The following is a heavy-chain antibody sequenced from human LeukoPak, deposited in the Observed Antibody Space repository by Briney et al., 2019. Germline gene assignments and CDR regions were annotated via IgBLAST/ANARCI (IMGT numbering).Heavy chain of an antibody. CDR1: GFTFSSYS. V-gene: IGHV3-48*01. CDR3: AKASAVDHYLSFDY. D-gene: IGHD2/OR15-2a*01. CDR2: ISSSSSTI. J-gene: IGHJ4*02. Sequence: GGSLRLSCAASGFTFSSYSMNWVRQAPGKGLEWVSYISSSSSTIYYADSVKGRFTISRDNSRNTLYLQMNSLRAEDTAVYYCAKASAVDHYLSFDYWGQGSLVTVSS.